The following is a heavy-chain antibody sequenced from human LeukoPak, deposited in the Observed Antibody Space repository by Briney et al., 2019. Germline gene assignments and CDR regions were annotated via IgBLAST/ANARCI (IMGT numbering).Heavy chain of an antibody. J-gene: IGHJ4*02. CDR2: IWKDESNK. V-gene: IGHV3-33*01. CDR3: ARASGPFDY. D-gene: IGHD3-10*01. Sequence: GRAPRLSCAASGFTFSIHGRHWVRQARGKGVEWVAVIWKDESNKYYADAVKRLFTISRDNSKNTLYLQMNSLRAEGTAVYSCARASGPFDYWGQGTLVTVSS. CDR1: GFTFSIHG.